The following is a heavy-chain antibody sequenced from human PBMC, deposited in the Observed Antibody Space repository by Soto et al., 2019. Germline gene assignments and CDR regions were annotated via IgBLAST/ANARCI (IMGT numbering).Heavy chain of an antibody. V-gene: IGHV4-59*01. D-gene: IGHD5-12*01. CDR2: IFYSGST. CDR3: ARGSGGEMATIEDDAFDI. Sequence: PSETLSLTCTVSGSSISSYYWSWIRQPPGKGFVCFGYIFYSGSTNYIPSLKSRVTISVDTSKNHFSLKLSSVTAAVTAVYYCARGSGGEMATIEDDAFDIWGQGTMVTVSS. J-gene: IGHJ3*02. CDR1: GSSISSYY.